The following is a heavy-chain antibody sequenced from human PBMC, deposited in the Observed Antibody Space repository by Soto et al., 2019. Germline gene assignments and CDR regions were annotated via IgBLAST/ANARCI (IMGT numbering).Heavy chain of an antibody. J-gene: IGHJ4*02. CDR2: IIPIFGTA. CDR3: ATTGTTEGYYFDY. D-gene: IGHD1-7*01. CDR1: GGTFSSYA. V-gene: IGHV1-69*13. Sequence: SVKVSCKASGGTFSSYAISWVRQAPGQGLEWMGGIIPIFGTANYAQKFQGRVTITADESTSTAYMELSSLRSEDTAVYYCATTGTTEGYYFDYWGQGTLVTVSS.